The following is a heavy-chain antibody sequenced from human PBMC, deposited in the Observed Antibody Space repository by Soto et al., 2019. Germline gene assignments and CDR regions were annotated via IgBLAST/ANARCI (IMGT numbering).Heavy chain of an antibody. J-gene: IGHJ5*02. CDR2: IFSNDEK. CDR1: GFSLSNARMG. D-gene: IGHD2-21*02. CDR3: ARESGDWPLNWFDP. V-gene: IGHV2-26*01. Sequence: SGPTLVNPTETLTLTCTVSGFSLSNARMGVSWIRQPPGKALEWLAHIFSNDEKSYSTSLKSRLTISKDTSKSQVVLTMTNMDPVDTAVYYCARESGDWPLNWFDPWGQGTLVTVSS.